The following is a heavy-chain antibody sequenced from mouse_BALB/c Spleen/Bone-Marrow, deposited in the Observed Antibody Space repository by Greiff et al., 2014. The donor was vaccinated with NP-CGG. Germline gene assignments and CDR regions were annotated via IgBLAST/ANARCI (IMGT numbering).Heavy chain of an antibody. CDR1: GYTFSSYW. CDR3: ARWLLFHWYFGV. Sequence: QVQLQQSGAELMKPGASVKISCKATGYTFSSYWIEWVKQRPGHGLEWIGEILPGSGSTNYNEKFKDKATFTADSSSNTAYMQLSSLTSEDSAVYYCARWLLFHWYFGVWGAGTTVTVSS. V-gene: IGHV1-9*01. D-gene: IGHD2-3*01. CDR2: ILPGSGST. J-gene: IGHJ1*01.